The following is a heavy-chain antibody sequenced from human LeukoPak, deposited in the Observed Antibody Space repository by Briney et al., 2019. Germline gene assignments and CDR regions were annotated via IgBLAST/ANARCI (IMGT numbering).Heavy chain of an antibody. V-gene: IGHV6-1*01. CDR2: TYYRSKWYN. J-gene: IGHJ6*03. D-gene: IGHD3-10*01. CDR1: GDSVSSNSAA. CDR3: ARDAENYYGSGSLMDV. Sequence: HPQTLSLTCAISGDSVSSNSAAWNWIRQSPSRGLEWLGRTYYRSKWYNDYAVSVKSRITINPDTSKNQFSLQLNSVTPEDTAVYYCARDAENYYGSGSLMDVWGKGTTVTVSS.